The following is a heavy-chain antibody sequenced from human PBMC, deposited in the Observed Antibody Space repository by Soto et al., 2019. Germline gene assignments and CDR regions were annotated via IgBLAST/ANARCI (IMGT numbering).Heavy chain of an antibody. CDR1: GYTFTSYY. D-gene: IGHD6-19*01. CDR2: INPSGGST. J-gene: IGHJ5*02. Sequence: GASVKVSCKASGYTFTSYYMHWVRQAPGQGLEWMGIINPSGGSTSYAQKFQGRVTMTRDTSTSTVYMELSSLRSEDAAVYYCALSSGWYKSWFDPWGQGTLVTVSS. V-gene: IGHV1-46*01. CDR3: ALSSGWYKSWFDP.